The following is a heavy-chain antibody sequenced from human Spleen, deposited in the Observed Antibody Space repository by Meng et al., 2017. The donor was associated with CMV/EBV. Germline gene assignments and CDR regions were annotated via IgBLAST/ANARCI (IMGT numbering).Heavy chain of an antibody. V-gene: IGHV1-18*01. CDR3: AKEYYDFWSGPSGLFDP. Sequence: ASVKVSCKASGYTFTNNDFNWVRQAPGQGLEWMGWISVYNGDTNYVQNFQGRLTMTTDTSTSTAYMELRSLRSDDTAVYYCAKEYYDFWSGPSGLFDPWGQGTLVTVSS. CDR1: GYTFTNND. CDR2: ISVYNGDT. J-gene: IGHJ5*02. D-gene: IGHD3-3*01.